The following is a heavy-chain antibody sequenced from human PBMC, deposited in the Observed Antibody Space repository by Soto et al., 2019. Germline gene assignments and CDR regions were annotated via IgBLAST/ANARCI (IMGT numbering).Heavy chain of an antibody. Sequence: QVQLVQSGAEVKKPGASVKVSCKASGYTFTSYAMHLVRQAPGQRLAWMGWINAGNGNTKESQQFKDRVTITRDTSAKTDYMEQSSLRSEDTAVYYCAGDGWGVVVASAFDAFDIWGQGTMVTVSS. D-gene: IGHD2-2*01. CDR3: AGDGWGVVVASAFDAFDI. J-gene: IGHJ3*02. CDR1: GYTFTSYA. CDR2: INAGNGNT. V-gene: IGHV1-3*01.